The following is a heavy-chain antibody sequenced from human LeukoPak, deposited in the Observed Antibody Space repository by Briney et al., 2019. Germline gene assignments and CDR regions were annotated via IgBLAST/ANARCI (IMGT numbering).Heavy chain of an antibody. CDR3: ARHDWFEP. Sequence: GSLRLSCAVSGFTVSSDYMSWVRQAPGKGLEWVSVIYSGGSVYYADSVKGRFTISRDNSKNTLYLQMNSLRAEDTAVYYCARHDWFEPWGQGTQVTVSS. CDR1: GFTVSSDY. CDR2: IYSGGSV. V-gene: IGHV3-66*04. J-gene: IGHJ5*02.